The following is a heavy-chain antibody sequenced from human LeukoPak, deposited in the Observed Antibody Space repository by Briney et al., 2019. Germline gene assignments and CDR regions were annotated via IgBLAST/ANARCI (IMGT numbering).Heavy chain of an antibody. J-gene: IGHJ6*03. CDR3: ARAVATRIAARPGANYYYMDV. Sequence: ASVKVSCKASGYTFTSYDINWVRQATGQGLEWMGWMNPNSGNTGYAQKFQGRVTMTRNTSISTAYMELSSLRSEDTAVYYCARAVATRIAARPGANYYYMDVWGKGTTVTVSS. V-gene: IGHV1-8*01. D-gene: IGHD6-6*01. CDR1: GYTFTSYD. CDR2: MNPNSGNT.